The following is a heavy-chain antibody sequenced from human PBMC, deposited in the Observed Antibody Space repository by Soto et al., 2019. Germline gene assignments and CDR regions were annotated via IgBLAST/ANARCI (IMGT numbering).Heavy chain of an antibody. D-gene: IGHD2-15*01. CDR2: IFPGDSDT. Sequence: GESLKISCKGSGYSFTSYWIGWVRQMPGKGLEWMGIIFPGDSDTRYNPSSQGQVTISADRSISTAYLQWSSLQASDTAMYYCASSVALGGSIFEYWGQGTPVTVSS. J-gene: IGHJ4*02. CDR1: GYSFTSYW. V-gene: IGHV5-51*01. CDR3: ASSVALGGSIFEY.